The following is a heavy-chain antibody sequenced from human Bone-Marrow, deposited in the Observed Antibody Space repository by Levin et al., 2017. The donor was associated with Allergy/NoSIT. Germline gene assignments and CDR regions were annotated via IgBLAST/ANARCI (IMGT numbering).Heavy chain of an antibody. CDR2: IWHDGSKK. V-gene: IGHV3-33*01. CDR3: ARDHYYDGSGYTDS. Sequence: GESLKISCVASPFSFTGNAMHWVRQAPGKGLEWVAVIWHDGSKKYYGDSVKGRSTVSRDNSKNTLYLEMNDLRAEDTAVYYCARDHYYDGSGYTDSWGQGTRVTVSS. D-gene: IGHD3-22*01. J-gene: IGHJ5*01. CDR1: PFSFTGNA.